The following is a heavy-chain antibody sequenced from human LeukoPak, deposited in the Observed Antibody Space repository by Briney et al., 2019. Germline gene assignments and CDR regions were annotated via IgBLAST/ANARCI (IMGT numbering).Heavy chain of an antibody. CDR2: IYYSGST. CDR3: ARFIGYSIDP. J-gene: IGHJ5*02. V-gene: IGHV4-30-4*08. CDR1: GGSISSYY. Sequence: PSETLSLTCTVSGGSISSYYWSWIRQPPGKGLEWIGYIYYSGSTYYNPSLKSRVTISVDTSKNQFSLKLSSVTAADTAVYYCARFIGYSIDPWGQGTLVTVSS. D-gene: IGHD2-15*01.